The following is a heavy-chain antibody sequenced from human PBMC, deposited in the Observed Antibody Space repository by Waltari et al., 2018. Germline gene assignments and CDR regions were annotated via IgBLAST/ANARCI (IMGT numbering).Heavy chain of an antibody. J-gene: IGHJ5*02. CDR3: ARGDYGDNGGGWFDP. D-gene: IGHD4-17*01. Sequence: QVQLVQSGAEVKKPGASVEVSCKASGYTFTGYYMHWVRQAPGQGLEWMGRINPNSGGTNYAQKFQGRVTMTRDTSISTAYMELSRLRSDDTAVYYCARGDYGDNGGGWFDPWGQGTLVTVSS. V-gene: IGHV1-2*06. CDR2: INPNSGGT. CDR1: GYTFTGYY.